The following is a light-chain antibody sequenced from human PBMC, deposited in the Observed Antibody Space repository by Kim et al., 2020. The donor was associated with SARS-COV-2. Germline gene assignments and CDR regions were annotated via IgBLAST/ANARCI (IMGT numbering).Light chain of an antibody. Sequence: GKTARITCGGNSSGSRSMPRYQEKPGQAPVLVISYDSDRPSGIPGRFSGSNSGNTATLTISRVEAGDEADYYCQVWDSSSDHRVVFGGETKMTVL. CDR1: SSGSRS. V-gene: IGLV3-21*04. CDR3: QVWDSSSDHRVV. CDR2: YDS. J-gene: IGLJ2*01.